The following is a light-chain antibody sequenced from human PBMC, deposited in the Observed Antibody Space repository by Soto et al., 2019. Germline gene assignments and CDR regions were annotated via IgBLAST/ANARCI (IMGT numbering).Light chain of an antibody. V-gene: IGLV2-14*01. Sequence: QSALTQAASVSGSPGQSITISCTGTSSNIGGYNYVSWYQQYPGTAPRLLIYAASNRPSGVSDRFSGSKSGNTASLTISGHHAEEAAHYYWRSDGGRTGGMFGEGTKLTVL. J-gene: IGLJ3*02. CDR1: SSNIGGYNY. CDR2: AAS. CDR3: RSDGGRTGGM.